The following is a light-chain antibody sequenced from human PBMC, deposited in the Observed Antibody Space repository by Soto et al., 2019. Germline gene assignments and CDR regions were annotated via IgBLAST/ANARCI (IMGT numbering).Light chain of an antibody. V-gene: IGLV1-44*01. CDR3: AAWDDSLNGWV. Sequence: QSVLTQPPSASGTPGQRVTISCSGSSSNIGSNNVNWYQQLPGTAPKRLIYSNNQRPSGVPERFSGSKSGTSASLAISGLQSEDEADYYCAAWDDSLNGWVFGGGTKVTVL. J-gene: IGLJ3*02. CDR2: SNN. CDR1: SSNIGSNN.